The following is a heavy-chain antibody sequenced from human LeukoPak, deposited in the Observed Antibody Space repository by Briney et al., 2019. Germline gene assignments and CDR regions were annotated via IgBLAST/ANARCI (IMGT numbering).Heavy chain of an antibody. CDR3: ARSSSSWYSREGY. Sequence: GASVKVSCKASGYTFTSYDINWVRQATGQGLECMGWMNPNSGNTGYAQKFQGRVTMTRNTSISTAYMELSSLRSEDTAVYYCARSSSSWYSREGYWGQGTLVTVSS. CDR2: MNPNSGNT. CDR1: GYTFTSYD. J-gene: IGHJ4*02. V-gene: IGHV1-8*01. D-gene: IGHD6-13*01.